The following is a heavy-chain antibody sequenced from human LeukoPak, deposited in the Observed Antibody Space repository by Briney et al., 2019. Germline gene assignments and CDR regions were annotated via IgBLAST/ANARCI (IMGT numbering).Heavy chain of an antibody. V-gene: IGHV3-23*01. Sequence: GGSLRLSCAASGFTFSSYAMSWVRQAPGKGLEWVTAISGSGGSTYYADSVEGRFTISRDNSKNTLYLQMNSLRAEDTAVYYCAKSPSYYDILTGAYYFDYWGQGTLVTVSS. CDR2: ISGSGGST. CDR3: AKSPSYYDILTGAYYFDY. J-gene: IGHJ4*02. CDR1: GFTFSSYA. D-gene: IGHD3-9*01.